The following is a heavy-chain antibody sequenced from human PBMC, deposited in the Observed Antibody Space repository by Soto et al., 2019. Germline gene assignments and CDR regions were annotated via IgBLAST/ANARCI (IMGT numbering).Heavy chain of an antibody. Sequence: QVQLVESGGGVVQPGRSLRLSCAASGFTFSSYGMHWVRQAPGKGLEWVAVLSYDGSNKYYADSVKGRFTISRDNSKNTLYLQMNSLRAGDTAVYYCARGGGIQLWYFLDYWGQGTLVTVSS. D-gene: IGHD5-18*01. V-gene: IGHV3-30*03. CDR2: LSYDGSNK. CDR1: GFTFSSYG. CDR3: ARGGGIQLWYFLDY. J-gene: IGHJ4*02.